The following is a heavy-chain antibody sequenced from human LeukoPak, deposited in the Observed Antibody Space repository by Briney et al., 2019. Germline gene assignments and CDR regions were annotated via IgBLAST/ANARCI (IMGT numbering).Heavy chain of an antibody. D-gene: IGHD1-14*01. CDR2: IIPIFGTA. J-gene: IGHJ4*02. Sequence: SVKVSCKASGYTFTAYYMHWVRQAPGQGLEWMGGIIPIFGTANYAQKFQGRVTITADESTSTAYMELSSLRSEDTAVYYCARSPPEAAQFDYWGQGTLVTVSS. V-gene: IGHV1-69*13. CDR1: GYTFTAYY. CDR3: ARSPPEAAQFDY.